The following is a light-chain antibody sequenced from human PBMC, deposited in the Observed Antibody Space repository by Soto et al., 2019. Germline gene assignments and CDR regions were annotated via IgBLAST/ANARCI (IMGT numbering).Light chain of an antibody. CDR3: CSYAGTYTLV. J-gene: IGLJ2*01. CDR1: SSDVGGYNY. CDR2: DVS. V-gene: IGLV2-11*01. Sequence: QSALTQPRSVSGSPGQSVTISYTGTSSDVGGYNYVSWYQQHPGKAPKLMIYDVSKRPSGVPDRFSGSKSGNTASLTISGLHAEDEADYYCCSYAGTYTLVFGGGTKVTVL.